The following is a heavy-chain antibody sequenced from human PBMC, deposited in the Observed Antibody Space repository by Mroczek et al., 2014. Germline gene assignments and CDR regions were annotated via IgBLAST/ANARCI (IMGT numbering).Heavy chain of an antibody. D-gene: IGHD3-10*01. CDR1: GGSISSGGYY. CDR3: AREVRGEDERTRNWFDP. CDR2: IYYSGST. V-gene: IGHV4-31*03. Sequence: QVQLQESGPGLVKPSQTLSLTCTVSGGSISSGGYYWSWIRQHPGKGLEWIGYIYYSGSTYYNPSLKSRVTISVDTSKNQFSLKLSSVTAADTAVYYCAREVRGEDERTRNWFDPWAREPWSPSPQ. J-gene: IGHJ5*02.